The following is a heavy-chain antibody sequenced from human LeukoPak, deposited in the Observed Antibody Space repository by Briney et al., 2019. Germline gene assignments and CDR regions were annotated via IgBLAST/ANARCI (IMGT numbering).Heavy chain of an antibody. J-gene: IGHJ4*02. V-gene: IGHV3-30*04. CDR2: MSSDGINT. Sequence: GGSLRLSYATSGFTFRTSGVHWVRQAPGKGLEWVALMSSDGINTYYADSVKGRFTVSRDSSKDILYLQMNSLRADDTAIYYCAKDHAGSGRASEYWGQGTLVTVSS. CDR1: GFTFRTSG. CDR3: AKDHAGSGRASEY. D-gene: IGHD3-10*01.